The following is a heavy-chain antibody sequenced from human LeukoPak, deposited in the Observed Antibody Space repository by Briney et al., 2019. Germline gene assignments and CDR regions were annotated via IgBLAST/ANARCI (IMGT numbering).Heavy chain of an antibody. CDR3: ARAVSSGRFDY. V-gene: IGHV3-21*01. CDR1: GFTFSSYW. D-gene: IGHD5/OR15-5a*01. J-gene: IGHJ4*02. Sequence: PGGSLRLSCAASGFTFSSYWMHWVRQAPGKGLEWVSSISSSSSYIYYADPVKGRFTISRDNAKTSLYLQMNSLRAEDTAVYYCARAVSSGRFDYWGQGTLVTVSS. CDR2: ISSSSSYI.